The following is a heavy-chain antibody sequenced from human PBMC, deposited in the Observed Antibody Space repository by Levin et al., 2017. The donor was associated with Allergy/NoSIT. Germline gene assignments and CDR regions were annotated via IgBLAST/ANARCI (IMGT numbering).Heavy chain of an antibody. J-gene: IGHJ4*02. Sequence: ASVKVSCKASGYTFTGYYMHWVRQAPGQGLEWMGWINPNSGGTNYAQKFQGRVTMTRDTSISTAYMELSRLRSDDTAVYYCARDGYYYGSGSYDDYWGQGTLVTVSS. CDR2: INPNSGGT. D-gene: IGHD3-10*01. CDR1: GYTFTGYY. V-gene: IGHV1-2*02. CDR3: ARDGYYYGSGSYDDY.